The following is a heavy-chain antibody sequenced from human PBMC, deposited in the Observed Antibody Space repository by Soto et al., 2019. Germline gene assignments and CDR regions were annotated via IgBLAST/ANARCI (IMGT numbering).Heavy chain of an antibody. CDR3: ARETGTLYFYYYGMDV. J-gene: IGHJ6*02. D-gene: IGHD1-1*01. Sequence: QVQLVQSGAEVKRPGSSVRVSYKASGGTFKTYAITWVRQAPGRGLEWMGGIIPLFGSANYSQNFQGRVTITADESTNTAYMELTSLRSEDTAVYYCARETGTLYFYYYGMDVWGQGTTVTVSS. CDR2: IIPLFGSA. CDR1: GGTFKTYA. V-gene: IGHV1-69*12.